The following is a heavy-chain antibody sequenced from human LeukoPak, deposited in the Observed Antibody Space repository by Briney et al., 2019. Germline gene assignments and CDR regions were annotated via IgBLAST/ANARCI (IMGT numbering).Heavy chain of an antibody. CDR3: ARDRSASIAVVTAEIDY. J-gene: IGHJ4*02. CDR1: GFTFSTYS. CDR2: ISSSSSYI. Sequence: GRSLRLSCAASGFTFSTYSMNWVRQAPGKGLEWVSSISSSSSYIYYADSVKGRFTISRDNAKDSLYLQMNGLRAEDTAVYYCARDRSASIAVVTAEIDYWGQGTLVTVSS. D-gene: IGHD6-19*01. V-gene: IGHV3-21*01.